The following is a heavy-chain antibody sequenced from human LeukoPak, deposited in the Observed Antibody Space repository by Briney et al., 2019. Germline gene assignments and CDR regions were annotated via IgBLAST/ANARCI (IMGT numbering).Heavy chain of an antibody. Sequence: ASVKVSCKASGYTFTISGISWVRQAPGQGLEWMEWISASNGNTKYAQKFQGRVTMTTDKSKSTGYMEPRSLRSDDTAVYYCARSSILTGYCSGGSCYSAFDYWGQGTLVTVSS. CDR2: ISASNGNT. CDR3: ARSSILTGYCSGGSCYSAFDY. J-gene: IGHJ4*02. CDR1: GYTFTISG. D-gene: IGHD2-15*01. V-gene: IGHV1-18*01.